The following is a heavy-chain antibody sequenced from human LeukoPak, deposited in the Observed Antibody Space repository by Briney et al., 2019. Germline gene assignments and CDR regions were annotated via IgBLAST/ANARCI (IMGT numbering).Heavy chain of an antibody. J-gene: IGHJ5*01. CDR2: IRTKSRSYTT. Sequence: GGSLRLSCAASGFTFSDHYMDWVRQAPGKGLEWVGRIRTKSRSYTTEYAASVKGRFTVLRDDSKNSLYLQMSSLKSEDSAVYYCIRTQSQSCFDSWGQGTLVTVSS. CDR3: IRTQSQSCFDS. V-gene: IGHV3-72*01. CDR1: GFTFSDHY.